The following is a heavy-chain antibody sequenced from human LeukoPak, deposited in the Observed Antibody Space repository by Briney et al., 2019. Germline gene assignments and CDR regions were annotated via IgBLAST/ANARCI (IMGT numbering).Heavy chain of an antibody. Sequence: GRSLRLSCAASGFTFSSYGMHWVRQAPGKGLAWVAAISYDGSNKYYADSVKGRFTISRDNAKNTLYLQMDSLRAEDAAVYYCANGRKNGDSYGTNNPFDYWGRGTLVTVSS. D-gene: IGHD5-18*01. CDR1: GFTFSSYG. CDR2: ISYDGSNK. V-gene: IGHV3-30*18. J-gene: IGHJ4*02. CDR3: ANGRKNGDSYGTNNPFDY.